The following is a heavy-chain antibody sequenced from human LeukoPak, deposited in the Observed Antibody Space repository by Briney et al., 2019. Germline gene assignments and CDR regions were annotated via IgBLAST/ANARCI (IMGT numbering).Heavy chain of an antibody. D-gene: IGHD3-9*01. J-gene: IGHJ4*02. CDR1: GFTFSSYG. CDR2: ISGSGGNT. CDR3: AKDQLRYSDY. V-gene: IGHV3-23*01. Sequence: GGSLRLSCAASGFTFSSYGMHWVRQAPGKGLEWVSTISGSGGNTYYADSVKGRFTISRDNSKNTLYLQMNSLRAEDTAVYYCAKDQLRYSDYWGQGTLVTVSS.